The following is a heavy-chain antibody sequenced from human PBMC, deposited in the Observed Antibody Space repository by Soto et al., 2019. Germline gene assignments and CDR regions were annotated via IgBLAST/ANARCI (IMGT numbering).Heavy chain of an antibody. CDR2: ISATGGRT. D-gene: IGHD4-17*01. Sequence: EVQLLGSGGGLVQPGGSLRLSCAASGFTFSIYAMSWVRQAPGKGLEWVSAISATGGRTYYAESVKGRFTISRDNSKNTLYLQMNSLRVEDTAVYYCAKMSTVTMPNSGWYYYRDVWGKGTTATVSS. V-gene: IGHV3-23*01. CDR3: AKMSTVTMPNSGWYYYRDV. J-gene: IGHJ6*03. CDR1: GFTFSIYA.